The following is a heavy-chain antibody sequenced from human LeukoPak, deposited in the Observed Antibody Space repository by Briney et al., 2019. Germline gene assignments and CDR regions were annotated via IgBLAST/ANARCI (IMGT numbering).Heavy chain of an antibody. CDR3: AKGVTYYYGSGSYYFDY. D-gene: IGHD3-10*01. CDR1: GFTFSSYA. V-gene: IGHV3-23*01. J-gene: IGHJ4*02. Sequence: GSLRLSCAASGFTFSSYAMSWVRQAPGKGLEWVSAISGSGGGTYYADSVKGRFTISRDNSKNTLYLQMNSLRAEDTAVYYCAKGVTYYYGSGSYYFDYWGQGTLVTVSS. CDR2: ISGSGGGT.